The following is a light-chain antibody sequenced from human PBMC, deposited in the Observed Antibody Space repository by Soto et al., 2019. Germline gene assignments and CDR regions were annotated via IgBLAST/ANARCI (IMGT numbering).Light chain of an antibody. Sequence: EIVLTQSPATLSLSPGESATLSCRASQSVNNYLAWYQQKPGQAPRLVIYDVFNRATGTPARFSVSGSRTDFTLTISSLEHEDFGVYYRQERSHCPWLTFGGGTRVQI. V-gene: IGKV3-11*01. CDR1: QSVNNY. CDR3: QERSHCPWLT. CDR2: DVF. J-gene: IGKJ4*01.